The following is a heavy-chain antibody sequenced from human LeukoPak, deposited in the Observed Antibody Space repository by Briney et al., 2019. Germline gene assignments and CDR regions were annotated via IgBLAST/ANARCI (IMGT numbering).Heavy chain of an antibody. CDR2: IVVGSGNT. CDR1: GYTFTSYG. D-gene: IGHD6-19*01. Sequence: GASVKVSCKASGYTFTSYGISWVRQAPGQGLEWIGWIVVGSGNTNYAQKFQERVTITRDMSTSTAYMELSSLRSEDTAVYYCAAEVNSGWYGYYMDVWGKGTTVTVSS. J-gene: IGHJ6*03. CDR3: AAEVNSGWYGYYMDV. V-gene: IGHV1-58*02.